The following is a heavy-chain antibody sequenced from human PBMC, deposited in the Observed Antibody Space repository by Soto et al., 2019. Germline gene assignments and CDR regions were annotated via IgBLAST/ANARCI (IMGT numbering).Heavy chain of an antibody. CDR2: INPNSGGT. CDR1: GYTFTGYY. V-gene: IGHV1-2*04. J-gene: IGHJ5*02. D-gene: IGHD1-26*01. Sequence: QVQLVQSGAEVKKPGASVKVSCKASGYTFTGYYMHWVRQAPGQGLEWMGSINPNSGGTNYAQKFQGWVTMTRDTSISTGYMELSRLRSDDTAVYYCARVNSGSYYGWFDPWGQGTLVTVSS. CDR3: ARVNSGSYYGWFDP.